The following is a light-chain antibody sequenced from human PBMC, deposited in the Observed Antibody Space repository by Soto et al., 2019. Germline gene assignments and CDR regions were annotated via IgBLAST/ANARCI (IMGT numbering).Light chain of an antibody. CDR2: DAS. J-gene: IGKJ2*01. CDR1: QSISGW. V-gene: IGKV1-5*01. Sequence: DIPMTQSPYTLSPSVGDRVSITCRASQSISGWLAWYQQKPGKAPKLLIYDASSLESGVPSRFSGSGSGTEFSLTISRLQPDDFAPYFCQQYNSYSVNALGQGTKLEIK. CDR3: QQYNSYSVNA.